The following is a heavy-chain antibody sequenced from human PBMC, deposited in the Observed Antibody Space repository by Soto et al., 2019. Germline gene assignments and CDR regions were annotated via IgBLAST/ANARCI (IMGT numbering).Heavy chain of an antibody. J-gene: IGHJ6*02. CDR2: IIPIFGTA. Sequence: SVKVSCKASGGAFSSYAISWVRQAPGQGLEWMGGIIPIFGTANYAQKFQGRVTITADESTSTAYMELSSLRSEDTAVYYCARNRGYSYGSLKYYYYGMDVWGQGTTVTVSS. V-gene: IGHV1-69*13. CDR1: GGAFSSYA. D-gene: IGHD5-18*01. CDR3: ARNRGYSYGSLKYYYYGMDV.